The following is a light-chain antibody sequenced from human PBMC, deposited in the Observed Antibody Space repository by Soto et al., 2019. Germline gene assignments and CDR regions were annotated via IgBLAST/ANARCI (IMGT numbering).Light chain of an antibody. Sequence: DIQMTQSPSTLSASVGDRVTITCRASQGINTWLAWYQQKPGKAPKLLIYKASTLESGVPSRFSGSGCGTEFTLTNSSLQPDDVAAYYCQQYGSSKYSFGQETRLEIK. CDR2: KAS. J-gene: IGKJ2*01. CDR3: QQYGSSKYS. CDR1: QGINTW. V-gene: IGKV1-5*03.